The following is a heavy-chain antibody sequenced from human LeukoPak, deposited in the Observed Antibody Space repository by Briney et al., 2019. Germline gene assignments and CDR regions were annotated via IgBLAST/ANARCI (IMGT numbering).Heavy chain of an antibody. V-gene: IGHV1-69*13. CDR1: GGTFSIYT. Sequence: SVNLSCTASGGTFSIYTISRVRQAPGQGLGWMGGIIPIFGTATYAQKFQGRVTITADESTSTAYMELSSLRSEDTAVYYCAGPDYYGSGSYYKSYYYYGMDVWGKGTTVTVSS. D-gene: IGHD3-10*01. CDR2: IIPIFGTA. J-gene: IGHJ6*04. CDR3: AGPDYYGSGSYYKSYYYYGMDV.